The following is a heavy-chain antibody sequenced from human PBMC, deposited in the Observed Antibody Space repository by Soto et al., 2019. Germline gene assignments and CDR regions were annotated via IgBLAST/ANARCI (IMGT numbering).Heavy chain of an antibody. J-gene: IGHJ6*02. CDR3: AKAQNPRYNWNYVGYYYGMDV. Sequence: GGSLRRSCAASGFTFSSYGMHWVRQAPGKGLEWAAVISYDGSNKYYADSVKGRFTISRDNSKNTLYLQMNSLRAEDTAVYYCAKAQNPRYNWNYVGYYYGMDVWGQGPTVTVSS. CDR1: GFTFSSYG. V-gene: IGHV3-30*18. CDR2: ISYDGSNK. D-gene: IGHD1-7*01.